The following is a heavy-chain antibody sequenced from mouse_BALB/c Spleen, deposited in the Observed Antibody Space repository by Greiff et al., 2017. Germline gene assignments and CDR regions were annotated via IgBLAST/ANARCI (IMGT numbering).Heavy chain of an antibody. V-gene: IGHV1S137*01. D-gene: IGHD2-1*01. Sequence: QVQLQQSGAELVRPGVSVKISCKGSGYTFTDYAMHWLKQSHAKSLEWIGVISTYYGDASYNQKFKGKATMTVDKSSSTAYMELARLTSEDSAIYYCAREGNYGKGTWFAYWGQGTLVTVSA. J-gene: IGHJ3*01. CDR3: AREGNYGKGTWFAY. CDR1: GYTFTDYA. CDR2: ISTYYGDA.